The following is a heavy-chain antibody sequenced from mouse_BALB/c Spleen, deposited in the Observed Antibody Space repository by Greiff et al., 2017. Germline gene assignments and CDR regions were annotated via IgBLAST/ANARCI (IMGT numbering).Heavy chain of an antibody. CDR2: IYPGDGDT. CDR3: ARSFLFDY. Sequence: VQLQQSGAELVRPGSSVKISCTASGYAFSSYWMNWVKQRPGQGLEWIGQIYPGDGDTNYNGKFKGKATLTADKSSSTAYMQLSSLTSEDSAVYFCARSFLFDYWGQGTTLTVSS. J-gene: IGHJ2*01. V-gene: IGHV1-80*01. CDR1: GYAFSSYW.